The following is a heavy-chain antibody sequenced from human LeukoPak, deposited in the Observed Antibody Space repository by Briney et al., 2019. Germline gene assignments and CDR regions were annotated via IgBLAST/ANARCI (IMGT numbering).Heavy chain of an antibody. D-gene: IGHD3-22*01. V-gene: IGHV4-59*08. J-gene: IGHJ4*02. CDR3: ARHGSYDSSGQEDFDY. CDR1: GGSISSYY. Sequence: TSETLSLTCTVSGGSISSYYWSWIRQPPGKGLEWIGYIYYSGSTNYNPSLKSRVTISVDTSKSQFSLKLSSVTAADTAVYYCARHGSYDSSGQEDFDYWGQGTLVTVSS. CDR2: IYYSGST.